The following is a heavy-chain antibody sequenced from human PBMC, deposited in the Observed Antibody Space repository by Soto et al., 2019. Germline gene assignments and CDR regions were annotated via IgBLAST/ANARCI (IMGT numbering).Heavy chain of an antibody. CDR3: ARLVEMATMGPDYYYGMDV. V-gene: IGHV1-69*06. CDR2: IIPIFGTA. D-gene: IGHD5-12*01. CDR1: GGTFSSYA. Sequence: SVKVPCKASGGTFSSYAISWVRQAPGQGLEWMGGIIPIFGTANYAQKFQGRVTITADKSTSTAYMELSSLRSEDTAVYYCARLVEMATMGPDYYYGMDVWGQGTTVTVSS. J-gene: IGHJ6*02.